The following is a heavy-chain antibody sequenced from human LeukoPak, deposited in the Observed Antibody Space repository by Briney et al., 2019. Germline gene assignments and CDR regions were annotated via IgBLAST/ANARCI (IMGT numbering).Heavy chain of an antibody. Sequence: PGGSLRLSCAASGFTFSNYGMNWVRQAPGKGLEWVSSISSSGNYIYYADSTKGRFTISRDNAKNSLYLQRNSLRAEDTSLYDCASREVWLSGWGQGTLVTVSS. V-gene: IGHV3-21*01. CDR1: GFTFSNYG. J-gene: IGHJ4*02. CDR2: ISSSGNYI. CDR3: ASREVWLSG. D-gene: IGHD3-22*01.